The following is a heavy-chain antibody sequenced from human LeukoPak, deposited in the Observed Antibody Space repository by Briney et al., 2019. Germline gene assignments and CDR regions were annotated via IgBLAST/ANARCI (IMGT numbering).Heavy chain of an antibody. CDR3: VRANSLMVRGVITYFDS. CDR1: GFTFSSHG. CDR2: ISSSGATI. D-gene: IGHD3-10*01. Sequence: GGSLRLSCAASGFTFSSHGMNWVRQAPGKGLEFVAYISSSGATIYYADSLKGRFTISRDNAKNSLYLQMNSLRDEDTAVYFCVRANSLMVRGVITYFDSWGQGTLVTVSS. J-gene: IGHJ4*02. V-gene: IGHV3-48*02.